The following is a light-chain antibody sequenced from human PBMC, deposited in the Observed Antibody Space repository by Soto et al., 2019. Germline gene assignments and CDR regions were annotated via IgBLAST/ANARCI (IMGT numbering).Light chain of an antibody. V-gene: IGLV3-21*04. J-gene: IGLJ1*01. CDR3: QVWDSSSALYV. CDR2: YDS. Sequence: SYELTQPPSVSVAPGKTARITCGGNNIGSKSVHWYQQKPGQAPVLVIYYDSDRPSGIPERLSGSKSGNTATLTISRVEAGDEADYYCQVWDSSSALYVFGTGTKLTVL. CDR1: NIGSKS.